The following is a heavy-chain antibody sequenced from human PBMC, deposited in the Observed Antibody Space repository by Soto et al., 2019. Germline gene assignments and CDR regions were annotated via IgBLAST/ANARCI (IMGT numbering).Heavy chain of an antibody. V-gene: IGHV3-30*04. CDR2: VSYDGSIE. CDR3: AKDLYYYDFSLDDS. J-gene: IGHJ5*02. CDR1: GFTFSSYA. Sequence: PGGSLRLSCTGSGFTFSSYAMHWVRLAPGKGLEWGAVVSYDGSIENYADSVRGRFTISRDNSKNTVFLQMNSLRVEDTAVYYCAKDLYYYDFSLDDSWGQGTLVTVSS. D-gene: IGHD3-16*01.